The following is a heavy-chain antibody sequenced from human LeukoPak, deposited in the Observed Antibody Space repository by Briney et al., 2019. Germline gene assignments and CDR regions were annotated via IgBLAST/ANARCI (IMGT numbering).Heavy chain of an antibody. CDR1: GFTFSTYS. CDR2: ISSSSSTI. Sequence: GGSLRLSCAASGFTFSTYSMNWVRQAPGKGLEWVSYISSSSSTIYYADSVKGRFTISRDNAKNSLYLQMNSLRAEDTAVYYCAGDLDPLPVVRGVMGDYWGQGTLVTVSS. CDR3: AGDLDPLPVVRGVMGDY. J-gene: IGHJ4*02. D-gene: IGHD3-10*01. V-gene: IGHV3-48*01.